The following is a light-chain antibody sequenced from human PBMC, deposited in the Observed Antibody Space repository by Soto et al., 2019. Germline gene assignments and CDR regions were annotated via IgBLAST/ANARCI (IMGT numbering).Light chain of an antibody. J-gene: IGKJ1*01. CDR3: EQYSSSSPT. V-gene: IGKV1-5*01. CDR1: QSISNW. Sequence: DIQMTQSPSTLSASVGDRVTITCRASQSISNWLAWYQQKPGKAPKLLIFDASSLESGVPSRFRGSGYGTDSSLTTSSLQPNDFATYSCEQYSSSSPTFGHRTKVEIK. CDR2: DAS.